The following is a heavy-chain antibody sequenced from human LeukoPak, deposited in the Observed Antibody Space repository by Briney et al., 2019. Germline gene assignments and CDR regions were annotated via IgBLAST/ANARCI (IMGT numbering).Heavy chain of an antibody. D-gene: IGHD6-13*01. V-gene: IGHV3-7*01. CDR3: ARDRSSWTYYYYYYMDV. Sequence: GGSLRLSCAASGFTFDDYGMSWVRQAPGKGLEWVANIKQDGSEKYYVDSVKGRFTISRDNAKNSLYLQMNSLRAEDTAMYYCARDRSSWTYYYYYYMDVWGKGTTVTISS. J-gene: IGHJ6*03. CDR1: GFTFDDYG. CDR2: IKQDGSEK.